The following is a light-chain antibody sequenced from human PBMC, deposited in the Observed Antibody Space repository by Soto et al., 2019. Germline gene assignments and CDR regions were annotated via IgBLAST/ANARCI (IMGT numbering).Light chain of an antibody. CDR2: GAS. CDR3: QQYLDWPRT. V-gene: IGKV3-15*01. CDR1: QSVSSN. J-gene: IGKJ1*01. Sequence: EIVMTQSPATLSVSPGERATLSCRASQSVSSNLAWYQQKPGQAPSLLIYGASTRATGIPARFSGSGAGTLFTLTISNLQSVDFAVYYCQQYLDWPRTFGQGTKVDI.